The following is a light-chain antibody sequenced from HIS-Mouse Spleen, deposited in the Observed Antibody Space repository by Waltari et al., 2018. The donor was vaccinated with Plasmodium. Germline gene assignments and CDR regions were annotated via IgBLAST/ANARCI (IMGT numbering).Light chain of an antibody. J-gene: IGLJ3*02. CDR1: KLGDKY. Sequence: SYELTQPPSASVSPGQPASITSSGDKLGDKYACWYQQKPGQSPVLGIYQDSKRPSGIPERFSGSNSGNTATLTISGTQAMDEADYYCQAWDSSTSVFGGGTKLTVL. CDR2: QDS. V-gene: IGLV3-1*01. CDR3: QAWDSSTSV.